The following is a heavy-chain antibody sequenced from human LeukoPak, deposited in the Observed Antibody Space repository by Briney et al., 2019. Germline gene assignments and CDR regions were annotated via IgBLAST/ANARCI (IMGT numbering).Heavy chain of an antibody. CDR3: AKESGKFDY. CDR1: GLPIADFA. J-gene: IGHJ4*02. CDR2: ISGDGVST. Sequence: GGSLRLSCVASGLPIADFAMHWVRQAPGKGLEWVSLISGDGVSTFYADSVKGRFSISRDNSKNSLYLEMNSLRTEDATMYYCAKESGKFDYWGQGTLVAVSS. V-gene: IGHV3-43*02.